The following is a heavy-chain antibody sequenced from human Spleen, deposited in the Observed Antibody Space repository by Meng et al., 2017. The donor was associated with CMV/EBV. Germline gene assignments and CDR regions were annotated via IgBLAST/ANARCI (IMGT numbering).Heavy chain of an antibody. V-gene: IGHV1-2*02. CDR2: IHANTGAT. Sequence: SCKTSGLIFTDFSVHWVLQDPGQQGLEWMGWIHANTGATHYAQKFQGRFSMTRDTSVNTVFMELTSLTSDDTAIYYCARDNNFGPDYWGQGALVTVSS. CDR3: ARDNNFGPDY. D-gene: IGHD3/OR15-3a*01. J-gene: IGHJ4*02. CDR1: GLIFTDFS.